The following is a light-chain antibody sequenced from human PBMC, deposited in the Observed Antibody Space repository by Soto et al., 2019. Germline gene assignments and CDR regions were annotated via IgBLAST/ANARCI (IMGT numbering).Light chain of an antibody. CDR3: TSYTTTNTVV. V-gene: IGLV2-14*03. CDR2: DVS. CDR1: SSDVGAYNS. J-gene: IGLJ2*01. Sequence: QSALTQPASVSGSPGQSITISCNGSSSDVGAYNSVSWYQQHPGKAPKLMIYDVSDRPSGVSNRFSGSKSANTASLTISGLQAGDEADYYCTSYTTTNTVVFGGGTQLTVL.